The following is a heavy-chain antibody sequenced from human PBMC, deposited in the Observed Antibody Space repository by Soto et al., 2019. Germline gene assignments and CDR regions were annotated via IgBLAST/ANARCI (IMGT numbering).Heavy chain of an antibody. CDR1: GFTFSSYA. CDR3: ARDLLGGYSSGWYDF. V-gene: IGHV3-30-3*01. J-gene: IGHJ5*01. D-gene: IGHD6-19*01. Sequence: QVQLVESGGGVVQPGRSLRLSCAASGFTFSSYAMHWVRQAPGKGLEWVAVISYDGSNKYYADSVKGRFTISRDNSXKTLYLQMNSLRAEDTAVYYCARDLLGGYSSGWYDFWGQGTLVTVSS. CDR2: ISYDGSNK.